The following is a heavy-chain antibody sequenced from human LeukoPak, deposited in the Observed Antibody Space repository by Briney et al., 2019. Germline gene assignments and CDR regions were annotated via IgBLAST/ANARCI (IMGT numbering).Heavy chain of an antibody. D-gene: IGHD3-22*01. CDR3: ARAGPYYYDSSGYYYSEYFQH. V-gene: IGHV3-74*01. J-gene: IGHJ1*01. CDR2: INSDGSST. CDR1: GFTFSSYW. Sequence: PGGSLRLSCAASGFTFSSYWMHWVRQAPGKGLVWVSRINSDGSSTSYAGSVKGRFTISRDNAKNTLYLQMNSLRAEDTAVYYCARAGPYYYDSSGYYYSEYFQHWGQGTLVTVSS.